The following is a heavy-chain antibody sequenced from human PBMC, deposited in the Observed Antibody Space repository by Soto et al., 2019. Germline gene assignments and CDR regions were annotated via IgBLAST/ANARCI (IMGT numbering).Heavy chain of an antibody. V-gene: IGHV5-51*01. CDR2: IYPRDSDT. CDR3: ARHPAIAVAGSVYGLDG. CDR1: GYSFSDYW. Sequence: GESLKISCKGFGYSFSDYWIAWVRQMPGKGLESMGIIYPRDSDTRYSPSFQGQVTISVDKSISTAYLQWSSLKASDTAIYYCARHPAIAVAGSVYGLDGWGQGTTVTVSS. D-gene: IGHD6-19*01. J-gene: IGHJ6*02.